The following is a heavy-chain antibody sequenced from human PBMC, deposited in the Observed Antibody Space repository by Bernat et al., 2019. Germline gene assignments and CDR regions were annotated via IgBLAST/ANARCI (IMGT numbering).Heavy chain of an antibody. V-gene: IGHV3-15*01. CDR1: GFTFSNAW. D-gene: IGHD2-15*01. J-gene: IGHJ5*02. CDR2: IKSKTDGGTT. CDR3: TTDRGYWSGGSCSLFP. Sequence: EVQLVESGGGLVKPGGSLRLSCAASGFTFSNAWMSWVRQAPGKGLEWVGRIKSKTDGGTTDYAAPVKGRFTISREDSKNTLYLQMNSLKTEDTAVYYCTTDRGYWSGGSCSLFPWGQGNLVTVSS.